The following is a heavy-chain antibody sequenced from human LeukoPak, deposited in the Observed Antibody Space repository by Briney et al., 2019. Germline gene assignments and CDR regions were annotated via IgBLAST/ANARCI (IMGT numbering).Heavy chain of an antibody. J-gene: IGHJ3*02. CDR1: GFTFSSYS. CDR2: ISSSSSTI. Sequence: GGSLRLSCAASGFTFSSYSMNWVRQAPGKGLEWVSYISSSSSTIYYADSVKGRFTISRDNAKNSLYLQMNSLRAEDTAVYYCARGRGGRTAVVTEPDAFDIWGQGTMVTVSS. V-gene: IGHV3-48*01. D-gene: IGHD4-23*01. CDR3: ARGRGGRTAVVTEPDAFDI.